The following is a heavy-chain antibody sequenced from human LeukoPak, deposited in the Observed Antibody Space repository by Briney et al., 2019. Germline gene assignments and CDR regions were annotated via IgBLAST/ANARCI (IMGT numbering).Heavy chain of an antibody. CDR2: ISSSGSTI. CDR3: AKGGSSYSEMDY. J-gene: IGHJ4*02. V-gene: IGHV3-11*01. Sequence: GGSLRLSCAASGFTFSDYYMSWIRQAPGKGLEWVSYISSSGSTIYYADSVKGRFTISRDNAKNSLYLQMNSLKADDTAVYYCAKGGSSYSEMDYWGQGTLVTVSS. CDR1: GFTFSDYY. D-gene: IGHD4-11*01.